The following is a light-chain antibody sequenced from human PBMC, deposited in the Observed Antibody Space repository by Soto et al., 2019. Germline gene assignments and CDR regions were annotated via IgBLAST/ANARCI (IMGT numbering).Light chain of an antibody. CDR1: QSVSNTY. J-gene: IGKJ2*01. V-gene: IGKV3-20*01. Sequence: EIVLTQSPGTLSLSPGERATLSCRTSQSVSNTYLVWYQQKPGQAPRLLIYGASSRAAGIPDRFSGGGSGTDFTLTISRLEPEDFAVYYCQQYGTSPPVYAFGQGTKLEIK. CDR2: GAS. CDR3: QQYGTSPPVYA.